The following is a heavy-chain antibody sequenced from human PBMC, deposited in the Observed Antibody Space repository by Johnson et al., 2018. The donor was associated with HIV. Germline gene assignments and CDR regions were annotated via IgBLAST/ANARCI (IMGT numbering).Heavy chain of an antibody. D-gene: IGHD3-22*01. Sequence: VQLVESGGGLVQPGGSLRLSCAASGFTFSSYAMSWVRQAPGKGLEWVSYISSSGNTIYSADSVKGRFTISRDNAKNSLYLHMNSLRAEDTALYYCARYSYYYDSSGAFDIWGQGTMVTVSS. CDR1: GFTFSSYA. CDR3: ARYSYYYDSSGAFDI. V-gene: IGHV3-48*04. CDR2: ISSSGNTI. J-gene: IGHJ3*02.